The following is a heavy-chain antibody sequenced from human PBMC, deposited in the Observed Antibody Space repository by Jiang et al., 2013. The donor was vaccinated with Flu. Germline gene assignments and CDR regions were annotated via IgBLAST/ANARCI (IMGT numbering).Heavy chain of an antibody. CDR3: ATADYYDSSGYYSLDY. Sequence: ESGAEVKKPGASVKVSCKVSGYTLTELSMHWVRQAPGKGLEWMGGFDPEDGETIYAQKFQGRVTMTEDTSTDTAYMELSSLRSEDTAVYYCATADYYDSSGYYSLDYWGQGTLVTVSS. CDR2: FDPEDGET. D-gene: IGHD3-22*01. CDR1: GYTLTELS. J-gene: IGHJ4*02. V-gene: IGHV1-24*01.